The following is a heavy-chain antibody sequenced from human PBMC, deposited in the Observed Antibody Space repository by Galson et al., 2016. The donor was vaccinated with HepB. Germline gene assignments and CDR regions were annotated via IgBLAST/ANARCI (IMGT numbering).Heavy chain of an antibody. D-gene: IGHD5-24*01. CDR2: ISDGGGGT. Sequence: SLRLSCAASGFTFSNYGMTWVRQAPGKGLEWVSSISDGGGGTYYADSVKGRFTISRDNSKNTLNLQINSLRAEDTAVYYCAKVRPPSYRTPQENWGQGTLVTVSS. J-gene: IGHJ4*02. V-gene: IGHV3-23*01. CDR1: GFTFSNYG. CDR3: AKVRPPSYRTPQEN.